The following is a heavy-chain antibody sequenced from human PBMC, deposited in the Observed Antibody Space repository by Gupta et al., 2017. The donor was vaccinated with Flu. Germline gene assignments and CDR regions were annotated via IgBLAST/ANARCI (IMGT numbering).Heavy chain of an antibody. V-gene: IGHV3-9*01. CDR3: AKDYGDYAGNDPGWFGLLFHY. Sequence: EVQLVESGGGLVQPGRSLRLSCAASGFTFDDYAMHWVRQAPGKGLEWVSGISWNSGTIDYADSVKGRFTISRNNARNSLYLQMNSLRAEDTAFYYCAKDYGDYAGNDPGWFGLLFHYWGQGTLVTVSS. D-gene: IGHD4-17*01. CDR2: ISWNSGTI. J-gene: IGHJ4*02. CDR1: GFTFDDYA.